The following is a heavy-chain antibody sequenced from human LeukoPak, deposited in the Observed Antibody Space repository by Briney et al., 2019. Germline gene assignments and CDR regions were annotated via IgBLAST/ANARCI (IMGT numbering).Heavy chain of an antibody. CDR2: ISYDGSNK. V-gene: IGHV3-30*18. CDR3: AKMSWYTKYNWFDP. J-gene: IGHJ5*02. CDR1: GFTFSSYS. Sequence: GGSLRLSCAASGFTFSSYSMNWVRQAPGKGLEWVAVISYDGSNKYYADSVKGRFTISRDNSKNTLYLQMNSLRAEDTAVYYCAKMSWYTKYNWFDPWGQGTLVTVSS. D-gene: IGHD1-1*01.